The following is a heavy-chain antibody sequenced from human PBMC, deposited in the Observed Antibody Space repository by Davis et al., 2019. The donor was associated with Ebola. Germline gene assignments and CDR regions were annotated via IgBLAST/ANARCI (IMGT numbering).Heavy chain of an antibody. Sequence: GESLKISCAASGFTFGDYAMHWVRQAPGKGLEWVSLISWDGRSTAYADSVRDRFSISRDNSRNFLYLQMNGLRAEDTALYHCARVNAMTGYSRFDLWGQGTLVTVSS. V-gene: IGHV3-43D*03. CDR2: ISWDGRST. CDR1: GFTFGDYA. J-gene: IGHJ5*02. D-gene: IGHD3-9*01. CDR3: ARVNAMTGYSRFDL.